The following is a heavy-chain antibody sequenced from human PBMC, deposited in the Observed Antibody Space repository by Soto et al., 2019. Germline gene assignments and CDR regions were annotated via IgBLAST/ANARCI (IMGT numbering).Heavy chain of an antibody. Sequence: ASVKVSCKASGYTFTSYGISWVRQAPGQGLEWMGWISAYNGNTNYAQKIQGRVTMNTDTSTSTAYIELRRLRSDDTAVYYCARDPRWFSGGMDAWGHGTSVTVSS. J-gene: IGHJ6*02. CDR3: ARDPRWFSGGMDA. D-gene: IGHD3-10*01. CDR1: GYTFTSYG. V-gene: IGHV1-18*01. CDR2: ISAYNGNT.